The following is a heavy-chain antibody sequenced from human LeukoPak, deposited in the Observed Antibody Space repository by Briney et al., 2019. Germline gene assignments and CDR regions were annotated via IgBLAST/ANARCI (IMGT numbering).Heavy chain of an antibody. CDR3: ATMVRGVIVKGPFDY. Sequence: PGRSLRLSCAASGFTFSSYAMHWVRQAPGKGLEWVAVISYDGSNKYYADSVKGRFTISRDNSKNTLYLQMNSLSAEDTAVYYCATMVRGVIVKGPFDYWGQGTLVTVSS. CDR1: GFTFSSYA. J-gene: IGHJ4*02. CDR2: ISYDGSNK. V-gene: IGHV3-30*04. D-gene: IGHD3-10*01.